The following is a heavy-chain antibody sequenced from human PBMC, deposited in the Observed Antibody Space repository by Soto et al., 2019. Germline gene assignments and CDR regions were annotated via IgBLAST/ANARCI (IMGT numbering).Heavy chain of an antibody. CDR2: ISAYNGNT. CDR3: ARDSGGDYYYYGMDV. D-gene: IGHD3-16*01. Sequence: QVQLVQSGAEVKKPGASVKVSCKASGYTFTSYGISWVRQAPGQGLEWMGWISAYNGNTNYAQKLQGRVTMTTDTSTSTADMELRSLRSDDTAVYYCARDSGGDYYYYGMDVWGQGTTVTGSS. J-gene: IGHJ6*02. V-gene: IGHV1-18*01. CDR1: GYTFTSYG.